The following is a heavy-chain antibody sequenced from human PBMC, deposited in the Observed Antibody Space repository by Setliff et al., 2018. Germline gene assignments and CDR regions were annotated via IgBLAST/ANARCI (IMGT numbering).Heavy chain of an antibody. CDR1: GGSTNNYH. V-gene: IGHV4-4*07. CDR3: ARESYYYYMGV. CDR2: IYASGST. Sequence: TSETLSLTCTVSGGSTNNYHWTWIRQPAGKGLEWIGRIYASGSTNYNPSLKSRVTISVDMSKNQFSLKLSSVTAADTAVYYCARESYYYYMGVWGKGTTVTVS. J-gene: IGHJ6*03.